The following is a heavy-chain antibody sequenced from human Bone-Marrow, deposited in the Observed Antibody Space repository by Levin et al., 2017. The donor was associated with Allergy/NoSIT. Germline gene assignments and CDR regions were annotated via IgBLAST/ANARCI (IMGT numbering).Heavy chain of an antibody. Sequence: GGSLRLSCAASGFTFSTYAMHWVRQAPGKGLEWVAVISYSGTKKYYEDSVKGRFTISRDTSKNTLSLQMNSLRAEDTAVYYCARDLNDYGDKNGFYNFYGRDGWGQRTTVTVS. V-gene: IGHV3-30*04. J-gene: IGHJ6*02. CDR1: GFTFSTYA. D-gene: IGHD4-17*01. CDR3: ARDLNDYGDKNGFYNFYGRDG. CDR2: ISYSGTKK.